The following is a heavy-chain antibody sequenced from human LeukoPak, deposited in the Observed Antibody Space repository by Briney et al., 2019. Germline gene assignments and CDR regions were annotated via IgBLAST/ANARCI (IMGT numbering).Heavy chain of an antibody. D-gene: IGHD6-6*01. Sequence: KPSETLSLTCTVSGASMSSHYWTWMRQGPGTGLEWIGNIYHTGSTSYNPALESRVTISLDTSNNQFSLKLTSVTAADTAVYYCAKEGGPARPGLDSWGQGTLVTVSS. CDR2: IYHTGST. J-gene: IGHJ4*02. CDR1: GASMSSHY. V-gene: IGHV4-59*11. CDR3: AKEGGPARPGLDS.